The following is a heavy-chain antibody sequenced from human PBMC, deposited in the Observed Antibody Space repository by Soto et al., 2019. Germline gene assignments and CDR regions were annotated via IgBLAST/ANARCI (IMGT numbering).Heavy chain of an antibody. CDR1: GFTFSSYA. CDR3: AKDGTRIAAAGSSWFDP. V-gene: IGHV3-23*01. J-gene: IGHJ5*02. Sequence: GGSLRLSCAASGFTFSSYAMSWVRQAPGKGLEWVSAISGSGGSTYYADSVKGRFTISRDNSKNTLYLQMNSLRAEDTAVYYCAKDGTRIAAAGSSWFDPWGQGTLVTVSS. CDR2: ISGSGGST. D-gene: IGHD6-13*01.